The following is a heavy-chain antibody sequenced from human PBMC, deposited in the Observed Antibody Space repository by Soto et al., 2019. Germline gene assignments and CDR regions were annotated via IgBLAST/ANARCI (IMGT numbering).Heavy chain of an antibody. CDR3: ATKKGGGLRLVFDY. V-gene: IGHV3-7*01. CDR1: GFTLCSKL. CDR2: EKKEGGET. Sequence: GGALRLSFAASGFTLCSKLMTWVRPAPGRGGEGVANEKKEGGETSCGALGRGRFTIPRGNAKTSLYQQMNARRAEDTAVYYGATKKGGGLRLVFDYGGKGTLVPVSS. J-gene: IGHJ4*02. D-gene: IGHD5-12*01.